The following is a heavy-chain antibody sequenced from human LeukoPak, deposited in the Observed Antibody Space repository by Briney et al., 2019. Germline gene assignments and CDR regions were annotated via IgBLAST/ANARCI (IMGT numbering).Heavy chain of an antibody. CDR2: IIPIFGTA. D-gene: IGHD3-16*01. V-gene: IGHV1-69*06. J-gene: IGHJ6*04. CDR1: GGTFSSYA. Sequence: SVTVSCKASGGTFSSYAISWVRQAPGQGLEWMGGIIPIFGTANYAQKFQGRVTITADKSTSKPYMELSSLRSEDTAVHYCARDGGNYYYGMDVWGKGTTVTVSS. CDR3: ARDGGNYYYGMDV.